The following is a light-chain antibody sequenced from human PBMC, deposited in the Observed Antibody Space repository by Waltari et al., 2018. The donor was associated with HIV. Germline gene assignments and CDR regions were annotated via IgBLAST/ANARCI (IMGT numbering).Light chain of an antibody. V-gene: IGKV4-1*01. CDR1: PSVLYSSNNKNY. CDR3: QQYYLTPYS. J-gene: IGKJ2*01. Sequence: DIVMTQSPDSLAVSLGERATIHCKSSPSVLYSSNNKNYLAWYQKKPGQPPKLLIYWASTRESGVPDRFSGSGSGTDFTLTISSLQAEDVAVYYCQQYYLTPYSFGQGTRLEI. CDR2: WAS.